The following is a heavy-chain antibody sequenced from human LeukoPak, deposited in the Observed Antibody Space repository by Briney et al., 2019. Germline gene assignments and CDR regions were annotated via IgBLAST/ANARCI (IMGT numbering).Heavy chain of an antibody. Sequence: SETLSLTCTVSGGSIGSSGYYWGWIRQPPGKGLEWIVSIYYSGSTYYNPSVKGRITISLDTSKNQFSLKLSSVTAADTAVYYCAKDKRGSGYDFSAFDIWGQGTMVTVSS. J-gene: IGHJ3*02. CDR3: AKDKRGSGYDFSAFDI. D-gene: IGHD5-12*01. V-gene: IGHV4-39*02. CDR1: GGSIGSSGYY. CDR2: IYYSGST.